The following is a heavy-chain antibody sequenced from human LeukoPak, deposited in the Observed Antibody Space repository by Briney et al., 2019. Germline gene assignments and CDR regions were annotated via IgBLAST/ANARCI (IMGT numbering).Heavy chain of an antibody. J-gene: IGHJ4*02. CDR1: GGTFSSYD. D-gene: IGHD4-23*01. Sequence: GASVKASCKASGGTFSSYDISWVRQAPGQGLEWMGGITPMFGTANHAQKFQGRVTITAVESMSTVYMELSSLRFEDTAVYYCARGWPAEATVVTPYNYWGQGTLVTVSS. CDR3: ARGWPAEATVVTPYNY. V-gene: IGHV1-69*13. CDR2: ITPMFGTA.